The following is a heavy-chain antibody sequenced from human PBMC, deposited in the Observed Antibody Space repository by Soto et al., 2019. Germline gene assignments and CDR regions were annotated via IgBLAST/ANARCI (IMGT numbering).Heavy chain of an antibody. Sequence: GESLKISCKGSGYSFTSYWIGWVRQMPGKGLGWMGIIYPGDSDTRYSPSFQGQVTISADKSISTAYLQWSSLKASDTAMYYCARGIGYCTNGVCYTRGRNWFDPWGQGTLVTVSS. CDR2: IYPGDSDT. J-gene: IGHJ5*02. CDR3: ARGIGYCTNGVCYTRGRNWFDP. V-gene: IGHV5-51*01. CDR1: GYSFTSYW. D-gene: IGHD2-8*01.